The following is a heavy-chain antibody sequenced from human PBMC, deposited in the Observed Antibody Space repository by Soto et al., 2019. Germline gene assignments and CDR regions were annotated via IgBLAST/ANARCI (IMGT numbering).Heavy chain of an antibody. CDR3: ARGHVGYYYYYGMDV. V-gene: IGHV4-34*01. Sequence: SETLSLTCAVYGGSFSGYYWSWIRQPPGKGLEWIGEINHSGSTNYNPSLKSRVTISVDTSKNQFSLKLSSVTAADTAVYYCARGHVGYYYYYGMDVWGQGTTVTV. CDR2: INHSGST. J-gene: IGHJ6*02. CDR1: GGSFSGYY.